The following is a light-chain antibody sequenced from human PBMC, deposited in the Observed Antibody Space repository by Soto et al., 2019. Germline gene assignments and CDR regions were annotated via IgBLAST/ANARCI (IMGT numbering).Light chain of an antibody. CDR1: SSDVGGYNY. CDR2: EVN. CDR3: SSYGGSNPII. V-gene: IGLV2-8*01. Sequence: QSALTQPPSASGSPGQSVTLSCTGTSSDVGGYNYVSWYQQHPGKAPKLWIYEVNKRPSGVPDRFSGSKSGDTASLTVSGLQAEDEGDYYCSSYGGSNPIIFGGGTKLTVL. J-gene: IGLJ2*01.